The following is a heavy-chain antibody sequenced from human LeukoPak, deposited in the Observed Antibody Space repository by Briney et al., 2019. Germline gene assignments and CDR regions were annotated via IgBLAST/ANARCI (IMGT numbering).Heavy chain of an antibody. V-gene: IGHV4-30-2*01. J-gene: IGHJ4*02. Sequence: SETLSLTCAVSGGAISSGGYSGSWIRQPPGWGLGWTGYIYHSGSTYSNPSLKSRVTMSVDTSKSQFSLKLSSVTAADTAVYYCERGDGPGSYSNGYFDYWGQGTLVTVSS. CDR1: GGAISSGGYS. CDR2: IYHSGST. CDR3: ERGDGPGSYSNGYFDY. D-gene: IGHD3-10*01.